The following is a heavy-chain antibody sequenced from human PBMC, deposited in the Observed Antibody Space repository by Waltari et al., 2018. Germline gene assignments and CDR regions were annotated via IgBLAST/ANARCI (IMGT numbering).Heavy chain of an antibody. CDR3: TRGIRIFGVIAYMDV. J-gene: IGHJ6*03. Sequence: QMKLVQSGAEVKKPGASVKVSCKAFGYTFTGYYVHWMRQAPGQGLEWMGWINPNSGDTDYAQKFQGRVTMTRDASISTAYMELSKLRSDDTAIYYCTRGIRIFGVIAYMDVWGKGTTVTVSS. D-gene: IGHD3-3*01. V-gene: IGHV1-2*02. CDR1: GYTFTGYY. CDR2: INPNSGDT.